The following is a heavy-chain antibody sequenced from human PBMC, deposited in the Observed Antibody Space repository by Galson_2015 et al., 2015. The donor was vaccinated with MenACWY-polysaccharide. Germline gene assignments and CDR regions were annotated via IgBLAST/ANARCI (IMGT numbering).Heavy chain of an antibody. Sequence: KVSCKASGYTFSSFGMSWVRQAPGQGLEWMACISGYGGHTNYAQKFQGRVTMITDTSTSTAYMELGSLRSDDTAVYYGARDPGSGSLYYFDYWGQGTLVTVSS. CDR1: GYTFSSFG. J-gene: IGHJ4*02. V-gene: IGHV1-18*01. CDR3: ARDPGSGSLYYFDY. D-gene: IGHD3-10*01. CDR2: ISGYGGHT.